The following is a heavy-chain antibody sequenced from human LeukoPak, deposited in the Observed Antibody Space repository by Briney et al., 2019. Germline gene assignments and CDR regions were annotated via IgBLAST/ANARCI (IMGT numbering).Heavy chain of an antibody. D-gene: IGHD2-21*01. CDR2: ISSSSSYI. CDR3: ARDIAYCGGDCYSGYFQH. Sequence: GGSLRLSCAASGFTFSSYSMNWVRQAPGKGLEWVSSISSSSSYIYYADSVQGRFTISRDNAKNSLYLQMNSLRAEDTAVYYCARDIAYCGGDCYSGYFQHWGQGTLVTVSS. CDR1: GFTFSSYS. V-gene: IGHV3-21*01. J-gene: IGHJ1*01.